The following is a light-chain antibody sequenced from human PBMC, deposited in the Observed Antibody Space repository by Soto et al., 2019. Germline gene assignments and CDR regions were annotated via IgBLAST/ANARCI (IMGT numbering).Light chain of an antibody. J-gene: IGLJ1*01. CDR1: SSNIGSKS. CDR3: GAWDVSLNAYV. V-gene: IGLV1-44*01. CDR2: NNI. Sequence: QSVLTQPPSASGTPGQRVNISCSGSSSNIGSKSATWYQQLPGTAPKLLIYNNIERPSGVPDRFSGSTSGTSASLAISGLQSEDEADYYCGAWDVSLNAYVFGVGTKLTVL.